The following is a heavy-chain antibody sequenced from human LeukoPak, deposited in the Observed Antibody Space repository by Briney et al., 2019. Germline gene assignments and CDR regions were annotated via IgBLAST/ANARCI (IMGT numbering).Heavy chain of an antibody. CDR3: ARAGYCSSTSCYALDY. CDR2: IYSGGSS. CDR1: GFTVSSNY. V-gene: IGHV3-53*01. Sequence: GGSLRLSCAASGFTVSSNYMSWVRQAPGKGLEWVSVIYSGGSSYYADSVKGRFTISRDNSKNTLYLQMNSLRAEDTAVYYCARAGYCSSTSCYALDYWGQGTLVTVSS. J-gene: IGHJ4*02. D-gene: IGHD2-2*01.